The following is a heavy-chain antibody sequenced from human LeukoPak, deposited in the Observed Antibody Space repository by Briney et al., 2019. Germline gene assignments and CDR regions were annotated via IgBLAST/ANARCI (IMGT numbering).Heavy chain of an antibody. Sequence: SQTLSLTCTVSGGSISSGGYYWSWIRQHPGKGLEWIGYIYYSGSTYYNPSLKSRVTISVDTSKNQFSLKLSSVTAADTAVYYCARVYSNGYYQHYYYFDYWGQGTLVTVSS. D-gene: IGHD3-22*01. V-gene: IGHV4-31*03. CDR2: IYYSGST. CDR3: ARVYSNGYYQHYYYFDY. J-gene: IGHJ4*02. CDR1: GGSISSGGYY.